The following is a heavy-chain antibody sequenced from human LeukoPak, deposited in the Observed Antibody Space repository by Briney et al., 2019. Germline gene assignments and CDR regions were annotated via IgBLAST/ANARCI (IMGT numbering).Heavy chain of an antibody. CDR1: GYTFTSYD. D-gene: IGHD3-9*01. J-gene: IGHJ3*02. CDR3: ARELLEQDILAFDI. CDR2: IIPIFGTA. V-gene: IGHV1-69*05. Sequence: GASVKVSCKASGYTFTSYDISWVRQAPGQGLEWMGRIIPIFGTANYAQKFQGRVTITTDESTSTAYMELSSLRSEDTAVYYCARELLEQDILAFDIWGQGTMVTVSS.